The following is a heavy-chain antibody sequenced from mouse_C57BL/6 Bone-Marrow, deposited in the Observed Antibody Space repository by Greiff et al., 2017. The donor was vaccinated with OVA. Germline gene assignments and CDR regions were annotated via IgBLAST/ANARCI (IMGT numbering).Heavy chain of an antibody. Sequence: VQLQQSGAELVMPGASVKLSCKASGYTFTSYWMHWVKQRPGQGLEWIGEIDPSDSYTNYNQKFKGKSTLTVDKSSSTAYMQLSSLTSEDSAVYYCARKNYSTYDFDYWGQGTTLTVSS. J-gene: IGHJ2*01. CDR2: IDPSDSYT. CDR1: GYTFTSYW. CDR3: ARKNYSTYDFDY. V-gene: IGHV1-69*01. D-gene: IGHD2-5*01.